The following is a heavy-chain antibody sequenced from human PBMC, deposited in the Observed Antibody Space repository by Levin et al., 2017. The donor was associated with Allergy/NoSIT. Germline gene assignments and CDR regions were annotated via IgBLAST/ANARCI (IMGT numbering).Heavy chain of an antibody. D-gene: IGHD5-18*01. V-gene: IGHV4-59*01. CDR1: GGSISSYY. CDR2: IYYSGST. J-gene: IGHJ4*02. CDR3: ARVPPRTYSDGDGAYFDY. Sequence: SETLSLTCTVSGGSISSYYWSWIRQPPGKGLEWIGYIYYSGSTNYNPSLKSRVTISVDTSKNQFSLKLSSVTAADTAVYYCARVPPRTYSDGDGAYFDYWGQGTLVTVSS.